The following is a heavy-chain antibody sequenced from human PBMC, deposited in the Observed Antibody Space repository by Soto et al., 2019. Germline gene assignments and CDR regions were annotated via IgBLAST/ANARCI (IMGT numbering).Heavy chain of an antibody. J-gene: IGHJ5*02. CDR3: ARLSSITIFGVVIIRWFDP. CDR2: IYYSGST. D-gene: IGHD3-3*01. CDR1: GGSFSGYY. Sequence: PSETLSLTCAVFGGSFSGYYWNWIRQPPGKGLEWIGSIYYSGSTYYNPSIKSRVTISVDTSKNQFSLKLSSVTAADTAVYYCARLSSITIFGVVIIRWFDPWGQGTLVTVS. V-gene: IGHV4-34*01.